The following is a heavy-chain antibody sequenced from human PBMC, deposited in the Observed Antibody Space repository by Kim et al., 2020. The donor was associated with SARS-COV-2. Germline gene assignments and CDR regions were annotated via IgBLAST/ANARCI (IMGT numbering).Heavy chain of an antibody. CDR3: ARGPRYSGYDWGAYFDY. V-gene: IGHV4-34*01. Sequence: LKSRVTISVDTSKNQFSLKLGSVTAADTAVYYCARGPRYSGYDWGAYFDYWGQGTLVTVSS. J-gene: IGHJ4*02. D-gene: IGHD5-12*01.